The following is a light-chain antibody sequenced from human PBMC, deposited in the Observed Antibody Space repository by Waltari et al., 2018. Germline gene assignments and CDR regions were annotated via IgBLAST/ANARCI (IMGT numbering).Light chain of an antibody. V-gene: IGKV1-6*01. CDR2: AAS. CDR3: LQDHGYPRT. CDR1: QDIRNE. Sequence: AIQMTQSPSSLPASVGDRVTITCRASQDIRNELGWYQQRPGKAPSLLTYAASNLQGGVPSRFSGSGSGTDFTLTINSLQPEDFATYYCLQDHGYPRTFGQGTKLEIK. J-gene: IGKJ2*01.